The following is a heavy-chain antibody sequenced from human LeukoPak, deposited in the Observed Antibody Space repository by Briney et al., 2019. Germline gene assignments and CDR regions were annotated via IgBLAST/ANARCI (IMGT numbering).Heavy chain of an antibody. Sequence: GESLKISCKGSGYSFSSYWISWVRQMPGKGLEWMGRIDPSDSNTKYSPSFQSHVTISADKSISTAYLQWSSLKASDTAMYYCARLTYCGGDCPVYWGQGTLVTVSS. V-gene: IGHV5-10-1*01. CDR1: GYSFSSYW. CDR2: IDPSDSNT. CDR3: ARLTYCGGDCPVY. J-gene: IGHJ4*02. D-gene: IGHD2-21*02.